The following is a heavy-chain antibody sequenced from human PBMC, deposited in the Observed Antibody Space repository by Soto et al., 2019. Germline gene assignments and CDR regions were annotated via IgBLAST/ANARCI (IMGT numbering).Heavy chain of an antibody. CDR2: ISYDGSQK. CDR3: SRGQYYHDDVDVDF. Sequence: QVQLVESGGGVGQPGRSLRLSCAGSGFTFSTYAMHWVRQAPGTGLEWMAVISYDGSQKYYADSVKGRFTISRDNSKNTVFQQMDSLRAEDTAVYYCSRGQYYHDDVDVDFWGQGTLVTVSS. V-gene: IGHV3-30*04. CDR1: GFTFSTYA. J-gene: IGHJ4*02. D-gene: IGHD3-22*01.